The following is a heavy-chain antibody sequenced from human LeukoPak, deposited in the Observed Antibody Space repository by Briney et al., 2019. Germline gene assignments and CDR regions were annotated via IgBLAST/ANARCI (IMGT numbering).Heavy chain of an antibody. D-gene: IGHD2-2*01. V-gene: IGHV4-39*07. CDR3: ARFTNPRSYYGMDV. Sequence: PSETLSLTCTVSGGSISSSSYYWGWIRQPPGTGLEWIGSIYYSGSTYYNPSLKSRVTISVDTSKNQFSLKLSSVTAADTAVYYCARFTNPRSYYGMDVWGQGTTVTVSS. CDR2: IYYSGST. J-gene: IGHJ6*02. CDR1: GGSISSSSYY.